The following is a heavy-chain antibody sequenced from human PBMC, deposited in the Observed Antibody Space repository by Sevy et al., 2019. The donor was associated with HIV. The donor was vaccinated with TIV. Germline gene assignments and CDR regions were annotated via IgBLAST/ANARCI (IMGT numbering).Heavy chain of an antibody. CDR1: GFTFSSYA. V-gene: IGHV3-23*01. Sequence: GGSLSLSCAASGFTFSSYAMSWVRQAPGKGLEWVSAISGSGGSTYYADSVKGRFTISRDNSKNTLYLQMNSLRAEDTAVYYCAKPLYDILTGYDSSHDAFDIWGQGTMVTVSS. CDR2: ISGSGGST. D-gene: IGHD3-9*01. CDR3: AKPLYDILTGYDSSHDAFDI. J-gene: IGHJ3*02.